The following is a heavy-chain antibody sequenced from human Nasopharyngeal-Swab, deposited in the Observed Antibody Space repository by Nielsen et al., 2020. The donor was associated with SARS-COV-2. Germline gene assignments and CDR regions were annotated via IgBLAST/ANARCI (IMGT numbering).Heavy chain of an antibody. J-gene: IGHJ6*02. Sequence: SETLSLTCTVSGGSVSSSRSYWGWIRQPPGKGLEWIGSIYYSGSTNYNPSLKSRVTISVDTSKNQFSLKLSSVTAADTAVYYCARVGGYDYYYGMDVWGQGTTVTVSS. V-gene: IGHV4-39*07. D-gene: IGHD1-26*01. CDR3: ARVGGYDYYYGMDV. CDR2: IYYSGST. CDR1: GGSVSSSRSY.